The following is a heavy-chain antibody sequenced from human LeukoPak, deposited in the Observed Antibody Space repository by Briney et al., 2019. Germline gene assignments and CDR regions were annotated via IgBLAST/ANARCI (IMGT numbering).Heavy chain of an antibody. J-gene: IGHJ4*02. D-gene: IGHD5-18*01. CDR3: ARTARGYTYGYMY. V-gene: IGHV3-30*03. Sequence: PGGSLRLSCAASGFTFSSYGMHWVRQAPGKGLEWVAAISYDGSNKYYADSVKGRFTISRDNSKNTLYLQMNSLRAEDTAVYYCARTARGYTYGYMYWGQGTLVTVSS. CDR1: GFTFSSYG. CDR2: ISYDGSNK.